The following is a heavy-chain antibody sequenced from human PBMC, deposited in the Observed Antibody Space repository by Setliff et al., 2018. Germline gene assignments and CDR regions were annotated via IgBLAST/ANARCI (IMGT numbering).Heavy chain of an antibody. CDR3: ARGGTFRYFDY. CDR2: VYYSGIA. Sequence: PSETLSLTCAVSGFSISSGYYWGWIRQPPGKGLEWIGYVYYSGIANYSPSLKSRLTISVDTSKNQFSLKLRSVTAADTAVYYCARGGTFRYFDYWGQGTPVTVSS. D-gene: IGHD5-12*01. J-gene: IGHJ4*02. CDR1: GFSISSGYY. V-gene: IGHV4-61*01.